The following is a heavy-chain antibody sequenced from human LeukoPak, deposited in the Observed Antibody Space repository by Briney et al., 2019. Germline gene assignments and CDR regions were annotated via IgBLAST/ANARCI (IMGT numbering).Heavy chain of an antibody. D-gene: IGHD6-13*01. CDR2: ISYDGSNK. CDR1: GFTFSSYA. V-gene: IGHV3-30*04. J-gene: IGHJ3*02. Sequence: PGGSLRLSCAASGFTFSSYAMHWVRQAPGKGLEWVAVISYDGSNKYYADSVKGRFTISRDNSKNTLYLQMNSLRAEDTAVYYCARDGGIAAAGTSELAFDIWGQGTMVTASS. CDR3: ARDGGIAAAGTSELAFDI.